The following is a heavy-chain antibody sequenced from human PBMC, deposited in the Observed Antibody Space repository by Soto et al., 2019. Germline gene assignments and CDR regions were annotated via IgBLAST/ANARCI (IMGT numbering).Heavy chain of an antibody. CDR2: IYHSGST. D-gene: IGHD4-17*01. Sequence: QVQLQESGPGLVKPSGTLSLTCAVSGGSISSSNWWSWVRQPPGKGLEWIGEIYHSGSTNYNPSLKSRXXIXVXXSKNQFSLKLSSVTAADTAVYSCARFGTVTTAFDYWGQGTLVTVSS. CDR3: ARFGTVTTAFDY. CDR1: GGSISSSNW. J-gene: IGHJ4*02. V-gene: IGHV4-4*02.